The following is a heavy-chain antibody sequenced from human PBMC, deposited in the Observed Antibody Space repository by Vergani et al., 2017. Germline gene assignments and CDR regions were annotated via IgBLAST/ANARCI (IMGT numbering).Heavy chain of an antibody. CDR2: IIPIVGTA. Sequence: QVQLVQSGAEVKKPGSSVKVSCKASGGTFSSYAISWVRQAPGQGLECMGGIIPIVGTANYAQKFKGRVTITADESTSTAYRELSSLRSEDTAVYYCARAGAVAGSRWRIDYWGQGTLVTVSS. J-gene: IGHJ4*02. CDR3: ARAGAVAGSRWRIDY. CDR1: GGTFSSYA. D-gene: IGHD6-19*01. V-gene: IGHV1-69*12.